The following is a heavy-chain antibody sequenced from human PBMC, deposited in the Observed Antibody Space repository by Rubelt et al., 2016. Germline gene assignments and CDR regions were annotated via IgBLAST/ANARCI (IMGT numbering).Heavy chain of an antibody. V-gene: IGHV4-59*08. Sequence: QVQLQESGPGLVKPSETLSLTCAVSGGPISSYYWSWIRQPPGKGLEWIGYVYYSGSTNYNPSLKSRVTISVDTSKNHFPLKLSTVTAADTAVYYGAFSKGANRDWDCDLWGRGTLVTVAS. CDR3: AFSKGANRDWDCDL. CDR2: VYYSGST. CDR1: GGPISSYY. D-gene: IGHD2-8*01. J-gene: IGHJ2*01.